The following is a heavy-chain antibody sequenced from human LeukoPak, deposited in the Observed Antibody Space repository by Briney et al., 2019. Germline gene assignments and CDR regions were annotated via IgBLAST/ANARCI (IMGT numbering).Heavy chain of an antibody. CDR3: ARLSPYLGSGSSAFPDDF. CDR2: IYYSGST. D-gene: IGHD3-10*01. J-gene: IGHJ4*02. Sequence: SETLSLTCTVSGGPISSSRYYWGWIRQPPGKGLEWIGSIYYSGSTYYNPSLKNRDTISVDTSKNQFSLKLSSVTAADTAVCYCARLSPYLGSGSSAFPDDFWGQGTLVTVSS. CDR1: GGPISSSRYY. V-gene: IGHV4-39*01.